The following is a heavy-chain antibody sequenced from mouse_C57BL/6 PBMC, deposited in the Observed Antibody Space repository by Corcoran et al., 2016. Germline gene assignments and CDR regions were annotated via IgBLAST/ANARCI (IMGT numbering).Heavy chain of an antibody. V-gene: IGHV1-81*01. D-gene: IGHD2-4*01. CDR3: ARGNDYAWYFDV. CDR2: IYPRSGNT. CDR1: GYTFTSYG. Sequence: QVQLQQSGAELARPGASVKLSCKASGYTFTSYGISWVKQRTGQGLEWIGEIYPRSGNTYYNEKFKGKATLTADKSSSTAYMELRSLTSEDSAVYFCARGNDYAWYFDVWGTGTTVTVSS. J-gene: IGHJ1*03.